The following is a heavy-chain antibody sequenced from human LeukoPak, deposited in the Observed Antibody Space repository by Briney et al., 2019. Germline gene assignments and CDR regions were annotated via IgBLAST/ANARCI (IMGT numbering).Heavy chain of an antibody. CDR3: AKDAQRWLQLLIDY. CDR2: ISGSGGST. Sequence: GGSLRLFCAASGFTFSSYAMSWVRQAPGKGLEWVSAISGSGGSTYYADSVKGRFTISRDNSKNTLYLQMNSLRAEDTAVYYCAKDAQRWLQLLIDYWGQGTLVTVSS. CDR1: GFTFSSYA. J-gene: IGHJ4*02. V-gene: IGHV3-23*01. D-gene: IGHD5-24*01.